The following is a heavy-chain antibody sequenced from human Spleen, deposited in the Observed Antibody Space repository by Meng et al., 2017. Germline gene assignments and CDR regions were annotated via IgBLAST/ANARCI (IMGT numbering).Heavy chain of an antibody. Sequence: VQLQQWVSGLLKPSVTLSLTCVVAGGSFSDYYWSWIRQPPGKGLEWIGEINHSGSTNYNPSLESRATISVDTSQNNLSLKLSSVTAADSAVYYCAKGPTTMAHDFDYWGQGTLVTVSS. CDR3: AKGPTTMAHDFDY. D-gene: IGHD4-11*01. CDR1: GGSFSDYY. V-gene: IGHV4-34*01. CDR2: INHSGST. J-gene: IGHJ4*02.